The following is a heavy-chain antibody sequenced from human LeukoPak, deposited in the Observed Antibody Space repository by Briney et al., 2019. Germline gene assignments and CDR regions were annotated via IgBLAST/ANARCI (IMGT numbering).Heavy chain of an antibody. Sequence: PSETLSLTCTVSGGSISSSDYYWAWIRQPPGKGLEWIGSVYYSGSTYYNPSLKSRVTTSVDTSRNQFSLKVYSVTAADTAMYYCARTRGSNFHWDQGTLVTVSS. CDR3: ARTRGSNFH. CDR2: VYYSGST. CDR1: GGSISSSDYY. D-gene: IGHD1-26*01. J-gene: IGHJ4*02. V-gene: IGHV4-39*01.